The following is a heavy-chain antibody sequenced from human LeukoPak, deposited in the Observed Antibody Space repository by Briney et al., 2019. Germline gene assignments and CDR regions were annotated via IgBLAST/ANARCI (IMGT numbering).Heavy chain of an antibody. CDR3: AKSFGPVIAAAGTGAD. CDR1: GFTFTSYA. J-gene: IGHJ4*02. D-gene: IGHD6-13*01. CDR2: ISGSFIGT. V-gene: IGHV3-23*01. Sequence: GGSLRLSCAASGFTFTSYAMSWVRQAPGKGLEWVSSISGSFIGTFYADSVTGRFTISRDNSKNTLYLQMNSLRAEDTAVYYCAKSFGPVIAAAGTGADWGQGILVTVSS.